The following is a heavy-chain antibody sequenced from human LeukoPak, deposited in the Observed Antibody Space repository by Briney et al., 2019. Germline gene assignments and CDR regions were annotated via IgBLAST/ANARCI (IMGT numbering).Heavy chain of an antibody. Sequence: PGRSLRLSCAASGFTFDDYAMHWVRQAPGKGLEWVSGISWNSGSIGYADSVKGRFTISRDNAKNSLYLQMNSLRAEDTALYYCARPKGLGHCSSTSCYTLDYWGQGTLVTVSS. D-gene: IGHD2-2*02. J-gene: IGHJ4*02. V-gene: IGHV3-9*01. CDR3: ARPKGLGHCSSTSCYTLDY. CDR1: GFTFDDYA. CDR2: ISWNSGSI.